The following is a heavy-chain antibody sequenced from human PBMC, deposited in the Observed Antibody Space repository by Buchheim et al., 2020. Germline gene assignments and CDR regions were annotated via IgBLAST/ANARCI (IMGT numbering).Heavy chain of an antibody. CDR2: ISSSGNII. CDR1: GFPFSDYY. CDR3: VRGGGYDLLDY. J-gene: IGHJ4*02. D-gene: IGHD5-12*01. V-gene: IGHV3-11*01. Sequence: QVQLVESGGGLVEPGGSLRLSCAASGFPFSDYYMSWIRQAPGTGLEWVSYISSSGNIIYYADSVKGRFTISRDNAKKSLYLRSNSLRAEDPPMYYCVRGGGYDLLDYWGQGTL.